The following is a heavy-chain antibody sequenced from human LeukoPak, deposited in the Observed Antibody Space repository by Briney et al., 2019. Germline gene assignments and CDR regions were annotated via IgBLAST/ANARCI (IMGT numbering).Heavy chain of an antibody. J-gene: IGHJ6*02. D-gene: IGHD4-23*01. V-gene: IGHV3-30-3*01. CDR1: GFTFSSYA. CDR3: ARGHYGGNSHYYYGMDV. CDR2: ISYDGSNK. Sequence: GGSLRLSCAASGFTFSSYAMHWVRQAPGKGLEGVAVISYDGSNKYYADSVKDRFTISRDNSKNTLYLQMNSLRAEDTAVYYCARGHYGGNSHYYYGMDVWGQGTTVTVSS.